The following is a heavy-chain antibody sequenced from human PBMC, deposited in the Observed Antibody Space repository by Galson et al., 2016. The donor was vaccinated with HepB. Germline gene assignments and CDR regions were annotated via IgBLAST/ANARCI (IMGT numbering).Heavy chain of an antibody. Sequence: SLRLSCAASGFSISIYSMNWVRQAPGKGLEWVSAICGSGTGTSYTDSVKGRFTISRDNSKNTLYLQMNSLRAEDAAVYYCAKISLVRYNSGWGGSFDIWGRGTMVTVSS. J-gene: IGHJ3*02. D-gene: IGHD6-19*01. V-gene: IGHV3-23*01. CDR3: AKISLVRYNSGWGGSFDI. CDR2: ICGSGTGT. CDR1: GFSISIYS.